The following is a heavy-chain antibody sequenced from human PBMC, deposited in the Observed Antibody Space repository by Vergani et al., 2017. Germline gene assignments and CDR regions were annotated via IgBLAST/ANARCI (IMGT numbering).Heavy chain of an antibody. V-gene: IGHV3-7*01. D-gene: IGHD3-10*01. CDR2: ISPDGSAT. CDR3: ARDRYYIGSGNYPYFYYYGLDV. Sequence: EVQLVESGGGLVQPGGSLRLSCAASGFSLSRSWMSWVRQAPAKGLEWVAHISPDGSATSYVDSVKGRFTISRDNTKNSLSLQMSGQRAEDTGVYYCARDRYYIGSGNYPYFYYYGLDVWGQGTAVTVSS. CDR1: GFSLSRSW. J-gene: IGHJ6*02.